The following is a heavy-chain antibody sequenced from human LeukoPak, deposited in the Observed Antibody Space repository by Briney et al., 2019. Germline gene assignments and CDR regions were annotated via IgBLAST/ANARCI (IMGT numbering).Heavy chain of an antibody. CDR3: ARVDDSSGYYSDY. CDR2: INPNSGGT. J-gene: IGHJ4*02. V-gene: IGHV1-2*06. CDR1: GYTFTVYY. Sequence: ASVKVSCKASGYTFTVYYMHWVRQAPGQGLEWMGRINPNSGGTNYAQKFQGRVTMTRDTSISTAYMELGRLRSDDTAVYYCARVDDSSGYYSDYWGQGTLVTVSS. D-gene: IGHD3-22*01.